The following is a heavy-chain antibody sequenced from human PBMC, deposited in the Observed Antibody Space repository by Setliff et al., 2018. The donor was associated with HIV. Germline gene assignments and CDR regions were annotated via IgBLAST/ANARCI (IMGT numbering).Heavy chain of an antibody. V-gene: IGHV2-5*02. CDR2: IYWDGDK. CDR1: GFSLSNARMG. Sequence: SGPTLVNPTETLTLTCTVSGFSLSNARMGVSWIRQPPGKALEWLAHIYWDGDKRYNPSLKDRLTITKATSNNHVVLMMSNMDPADTATYYCTHVNNFRSVYFASWGQGTLVTVSS. D-gene: IGHD1-1*01. CDR3: THVNNFRSVYFAS. J-gene: IGHJ4*02.